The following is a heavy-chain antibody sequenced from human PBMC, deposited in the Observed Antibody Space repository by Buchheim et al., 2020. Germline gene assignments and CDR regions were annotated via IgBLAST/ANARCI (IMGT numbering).Heavy chain of an antibody. CDR3: ARGIEATANPNWFDP. D-gene: IGHD2-21*02. V-gene: IGHV3-74*01. Sequence: EVQLVESGGGLVQPGGSLRLSCAASGFSFSSYWMHWVRQAPGRGLVWVSRITSDGSGTGYADSVTGRFTISRDNAKNTLYLQMNSLSPEDTAVYFCARGIEATANPNWFDPWGQGTL. CDR2: ITSDGSGT. J-gene: IGHJ5*02. CDR1: GFSFSSYW.